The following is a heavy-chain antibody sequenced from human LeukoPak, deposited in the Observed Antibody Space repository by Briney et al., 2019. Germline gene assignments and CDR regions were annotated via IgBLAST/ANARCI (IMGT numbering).Heavy chain of an antibody. D-gene: IGHD1-1*01. V-gene: IGHV3-20*04. CDR2: VNWDGRST. CDR1: GFTFDDYG. Sequence: PGGSLRLSCAASGFTFDDYGMSWVRQAPGKGLEWVSGVNWDGRSTGYADSVKGRFTISRDNAKNSLYLQMNSLRVEDTALYYCARVAGSNNWYFDYWGQGTLVIVSS. CDR3: ARVAGSNNWYFDY. J-gene: IGHJ4*02.